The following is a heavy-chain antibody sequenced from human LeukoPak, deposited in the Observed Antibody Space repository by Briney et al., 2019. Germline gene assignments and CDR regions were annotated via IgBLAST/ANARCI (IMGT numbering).Heavy chain of an antibody. CDR1: GYTFTDYS. V-gene: IGHV1-2*02. CDR2: INTNSGAT. Sequence: ASVKVSCKASGYTFTDYSIHWVRQAPGQGLEWMGWINTNSGATNYAQKFQGRVTMTRDTSISTAYMELSRLTSDDTAGFYCARNTYYYDNSAGTFDFWGQGTLVTVSS. D-gene: IGHD3-22*01. J-gene: IGHJ4*02. CDR3: ARNTYYYDNSAGTFDF.